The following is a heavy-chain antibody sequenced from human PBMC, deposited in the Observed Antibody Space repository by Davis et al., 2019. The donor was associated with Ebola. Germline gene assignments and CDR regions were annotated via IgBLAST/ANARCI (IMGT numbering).Heavy chain of an antibody. CDR2: ISGSGGST. Sequence: GESLKISCAASGFTFSSYWMSWVRQAPGKGLEWVSAISGSGGSTYYADSVKGRFTISRDNSKNTLYLQMNSLRAEDTAVYYCAKFALSSSWSGVWFDPWGQGTLVTVSS. CDR1: GFTFSSYW. J-gene: IGHJ5*02. CDR3: AKFALSSSWSGVWFDP. V-gene: IGHV3-23*01. D-gene: IGHD6-13*01.